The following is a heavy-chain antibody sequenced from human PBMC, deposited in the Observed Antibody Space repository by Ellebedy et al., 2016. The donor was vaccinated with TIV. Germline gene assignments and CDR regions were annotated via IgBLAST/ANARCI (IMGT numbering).Heavy chain of an antibody. CDR1: GCTFTNYY. D-gene: IGHD4-17*01. CDR2: INPSRGST. CDR3: ARDGAPLPPIGDNGNWFDP. V-gene: IGHV1-46*01. Sequence: ASVKVSXKSSGCTFTNYYIHWVRQAPGQGLEWMGIINPSRGSTSYAPRFQGRVTMTRDTSTRTVYLEVTSLKSEDTAVYYCARDGAPLPPIGDNGNWFDPWGQGTLITVSS. J-gene: IGHJ5*02.